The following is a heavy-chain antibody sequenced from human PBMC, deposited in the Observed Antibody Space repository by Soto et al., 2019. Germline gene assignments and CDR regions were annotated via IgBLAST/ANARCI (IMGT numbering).Heavy chain of an antibody. CDR1: EFTFSSYG. CDR2: ISNDGSNK. V-gene: IGHV3-30*18. J-gene: IGHJ6*02. D-gene: IGHD6-13*01. CDR3: AKDIGGIADSEYHYYGMDV. Sequence: GGSLRLSCASFEFTFSSYGMHGVGQAPGKGLEWVGIISNDGSNKCYADSVKGQVTISTDKSKNTLYLQMNSLRAADTAVYYCAKDIGGIADSEYHYYGMDVWGQGTTVTVSS.